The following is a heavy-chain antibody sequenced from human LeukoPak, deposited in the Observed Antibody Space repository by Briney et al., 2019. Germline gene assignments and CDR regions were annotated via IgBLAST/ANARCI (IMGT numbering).Heavy chain of an antibody. V-gene: IGHV4-59*08. CDR2: MSCGGTA. D-gene: IGHD4-17*01. CDR3: ARHVYGKGMYV. CDR1: GDSLSDNF. Sequence: SETLSLTCTVSGDSLSDNFWGWIPQPPGKGLECVGYMSCGGTAYNPSLKSRLTISIDTSRSQFSLTLGSVTAADTAVYYCARHVYGKGMYVWGKGTTVTVSS. J-gene: IGHJ6*04.